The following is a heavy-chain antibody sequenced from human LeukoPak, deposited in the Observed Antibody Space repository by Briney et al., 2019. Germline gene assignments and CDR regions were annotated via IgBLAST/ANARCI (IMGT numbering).Heavy chain of an antibody. Sequence: PSETLSLTCTVSGGSISSYYWSWIRQPPGKGLEWIGYIYCSGSTNYNPSLKSRVTISVDTSKNQFSLKLSSVTAADTAVYYCARRGGPRTEYYFDYWGQGTLVTVSS. CDR1: GGSISSYY. CDR3: ARRGGPRTEYYFDY. V-gene: IGHV4-59*12. J-gene: IGHJ4*02. CDR2: IYCSGST. D-gene: IGHD3-16*01.